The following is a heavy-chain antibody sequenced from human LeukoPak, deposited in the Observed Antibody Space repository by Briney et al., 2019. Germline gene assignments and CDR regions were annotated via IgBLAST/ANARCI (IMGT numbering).Heavy chain of an antibody. Sequence: PSETLSLTCTVSGGSISSYYWSWIRQPPGKGLEWIGYIYYSGSTNYNPSLKSRVTISVDRSKNQFSLKLSSMTAADTAVYYCAGLSGYDWESFYDYWGQGTLVTVSS. V-gene: IGHV4-59*01. CDR2: IYYSGST. CDR1: GGSISSYY. J-gene: IGHJ4*02. D-gene: IGHD5-12*01. CDR3: AGLSGYDWESFYDY.